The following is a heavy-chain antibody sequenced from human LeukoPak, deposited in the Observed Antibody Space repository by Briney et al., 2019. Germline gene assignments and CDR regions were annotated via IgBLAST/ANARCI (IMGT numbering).Heavy chain of an antibody. CDR1: GFTFSSYA. Sequence: GGSLRLSCAASGFTFSSYAMHWVRQAPGKGLEWVAFISYDGSNKYYADSVKGRFTISRDNSKNTLYLQMNSLRAEDTAVYYCARGYNWNGADAFDIWGQGTMVTVSS. J-gene: IGHJ3*02. CDR2: ISYDGSNK. CDR3: ARGYNWNGADAFDI. V-gene: IGHV3-30*04. D-gene: IGHD1-20*01.